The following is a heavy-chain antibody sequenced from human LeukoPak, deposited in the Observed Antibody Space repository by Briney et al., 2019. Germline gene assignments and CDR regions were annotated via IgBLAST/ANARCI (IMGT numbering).Heavy chain of an antibody. CDR3: ARLYFDWPDWYFDL. D-gene: IGHD3-9*01. J-gene: IGHJ2*01. CDR2: IYYSGST. Sequence: SETLSLTCTVSGGSISSYHWSWIRQPPGKGLEWIGYIYYSGSTNYNPSPKSRVTISVDTSKNQFSLKLSSVTAADTAVYYCARLYFDWPDWYFDLWGRGTLVTVSS. V-gene: IGHV4-59*01. CDR1: GGSISSYH.